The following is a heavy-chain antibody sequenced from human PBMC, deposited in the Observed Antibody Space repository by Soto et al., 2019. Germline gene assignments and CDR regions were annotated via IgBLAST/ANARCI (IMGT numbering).Heavy chain of an antibody. CDR2: MNPNSGNT. CDR3: ARGRYYPHIEYFDY. V-gene: IGHV1-8*01. CDR1: GYTFTSYD. D-gene: IGHD3-10*01. Sequence: QVQLVQSGAEVKKPGASVKVSCKASGYTFTSYDINWVRQATGQGLEWMGWMNPNSGNTGYAQKFQGRVTMTRKTSISTAYMELSSLRSEDTAVYYCARGRYYPHIEYFDYWGQGTLVTVSS. J-gene: IGHJ4*02.